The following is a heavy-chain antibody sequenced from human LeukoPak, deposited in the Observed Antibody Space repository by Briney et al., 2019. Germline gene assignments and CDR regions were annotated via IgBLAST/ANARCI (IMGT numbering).Heavy chain of an antibody. V-gene: IGHV3-21*01. CDR2: ISSSSSYI. CDR1: GFTFSHCS. CDR3: ASETRRGYSYGSPTDGFDI. J-gene: IGHJ3*02. D-gene: IGHD5-18*01. Sequence: GGSLRLSCAASGFTFSHCSMNWVRQAPGKGLEWVSSISSSSSYIYYADSVKGRFTISRDNAKNSLYLQMNGLRAEDTAVYYCASETRRGYSYGSPTDGFDIWGQGTMVTVSS.